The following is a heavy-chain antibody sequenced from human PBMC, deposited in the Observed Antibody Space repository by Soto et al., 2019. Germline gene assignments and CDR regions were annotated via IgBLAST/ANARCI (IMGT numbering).Heavy chain of an antibody. D-gene: IGHD1-26*01. CDR2: ISSDGSTT. Sequence: EVPLVESGGGLVQPGGSLKLSCAASGFTFSSSWMHWVRQAPGKGLVWVSRISSDGSTTTYADSVKGRFTISRDNAKNTLYLQMNSLRAEDTAVYYCARETVYSETYCDYWGQGTLVTVSS. CDR1: GFTFSSSW. V-gene: IGHV3-74*01. J-gene: IGHJ4*02. CDR3: ARETVYSETYCDY.